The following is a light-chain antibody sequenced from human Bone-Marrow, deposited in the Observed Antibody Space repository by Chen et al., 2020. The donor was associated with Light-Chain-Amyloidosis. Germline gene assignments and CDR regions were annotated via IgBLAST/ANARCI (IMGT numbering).Light chain of an antibody. CDR1: NIGSTS. CDR2: DDS. J-gene: IGLJ3*02. V-gene: IGLV3-21*02. Sequence: SDVLTPPSSVVVAPGQTATIACGGNNIGSTSVHWYQQTPGQAPLLVVYDDSDRPSGIPERLSGSNSGNTATLTISRGEAGEEADYYCQVWDRSSDRPVFGGGTKLTVL. CDR3: QVWDRSSDRPV.